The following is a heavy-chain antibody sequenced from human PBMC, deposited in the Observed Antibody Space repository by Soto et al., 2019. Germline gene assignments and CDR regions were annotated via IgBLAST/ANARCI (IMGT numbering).Heavy chain of an antibody. CDR3: ARGPNYYYDSSGYYMETFFDY. Sequence: GPSVKVSCKDSVYTFNSYAMHWVRQAHKQRLEWMGWINAGNGNTKYSQKFQGRVTITRDTSASTAYMELSSLRSEDTAVYYCARGPNYYYDSSGYYMETFFDYWGQGTLVTVSS. J-gene: IGHJ4*02. V-gene: IGHV1-3*01. D-gene: IGHD3-22*01. CDR1: VYTFNSYA. CDR2: INAGNGNT.